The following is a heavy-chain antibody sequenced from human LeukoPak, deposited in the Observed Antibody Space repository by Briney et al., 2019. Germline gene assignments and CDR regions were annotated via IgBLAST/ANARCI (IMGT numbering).Heavy chain of an antibody. D-gene: IGHD4-17*01. J-gene: IGHJ4*02. CDR1: GFTFSTNT. CDR3: ARENGEAFDY. Sequence: KTGGSLRLSCAASGFTFSTNTMNWVRQAPGKGLEWVSSIGSSSTSIYYADSLNGRFTISRDNANNSLYLQMNSLRAEDTAVYYCARENGEAFDYWGQGTLVTVSS. CDR2: IGSSSTSI. V-gene: IGHV3-21*01.